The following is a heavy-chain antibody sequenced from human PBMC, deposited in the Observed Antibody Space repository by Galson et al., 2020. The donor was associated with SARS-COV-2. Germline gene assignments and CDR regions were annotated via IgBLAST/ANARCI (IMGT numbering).Heavy chain of an antibody. Sequence: ASVKVSCKASGYTFTSYGISWVRQAPGQGLEWMGWISAYNGNTNYAQKLQGRVTMTTDTSTSTAYMELRSLRSDDTAVYYCARDTGERLYCGGDCPYRTGWFDPWGQGTLVTVSS. V-gene: IGHV1-18*01. CDR3: ARDTGERLYCGGDCPYRTGWFDP. CDR2: ISAYNGNT. CDR1: GYTFTSYG. D-gene: IGHD2-21*02. J-gene: IGHJ5*02.